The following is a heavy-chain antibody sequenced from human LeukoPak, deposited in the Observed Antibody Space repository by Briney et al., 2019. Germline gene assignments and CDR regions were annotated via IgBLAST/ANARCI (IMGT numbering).Heavy chain of an antibody. Sequence: SETLSLTCTVSGGSISSYYWSWIRQPPGKGLEWIGYIYYSGSTNYNPSLKSRVTISVDTSKNQFSLKLSSVTAADTAVYYCARPHYGGNRNWYFDLRGRGTLVTVSS. J-gene: IGHJ2*01. V-gene: IGHV4-59*08. CDR1: GGSISSYY. D-gene: IGHD4-23*01. CDR3: ARPHYGGNRNWYFDL. CDR2: IYYSGST.